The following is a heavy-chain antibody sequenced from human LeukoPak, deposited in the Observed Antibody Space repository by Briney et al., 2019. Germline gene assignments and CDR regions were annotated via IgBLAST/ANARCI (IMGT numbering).Heavy chain of an antibody. CDR1: GGSFSGYY. D-gene: IGHD2-8*01. V-gene: IGHV4-34*01. J-gene: IGHJ5*02. Sequence: SETLSLTCAVYGGSFSGYYWSWIRQPPGKGLEWIGEINRSGSTNYNPSLKSRVTISVDTSKNQFSLKLSSVTAADTAVYYCARRKVYANNWFDPWGQGTLVTVSS. CDR3: ARRKVYANNWFDP. CDR2: INRSGST.